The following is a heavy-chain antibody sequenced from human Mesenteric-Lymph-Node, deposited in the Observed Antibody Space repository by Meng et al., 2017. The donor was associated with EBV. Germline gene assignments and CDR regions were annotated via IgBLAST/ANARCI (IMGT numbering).Heavy chain of an antibody. J-gene: IGHJ4*02. CDR3: ASLLIVFGGVIVDY. V-gene: IGHV4-39*01. D-gene: IGHD3-16*02. Sequence: QLPRQSSGPGLVRPSETLSLTCTVSGGSISSSSYYWGWIRQPPGKGLEWIGSIYSGGRTYYSPSLESRVTISVDTSKNQFSLKLNSVTAADTSVYFCASLLIVFGGVIVDYWGQGALVTVSS. CDR2: IYSGGRT. CDR1: GGSISSSSYY.